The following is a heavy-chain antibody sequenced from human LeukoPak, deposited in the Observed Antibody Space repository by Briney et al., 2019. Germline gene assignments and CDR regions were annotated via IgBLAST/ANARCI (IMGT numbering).Heavy chain of an antibody. CDR3: SRDQDWGLFDI. V-gene: IGHV3-11*01. CDR1: GFTFSNSD. D-gene: IGHD7-27*01. J-gene: IGHJ3*02. CDR2: IGGSCNST. Sequence: GGSLRLSCAASGFTFSNSDMNWIRQAPGKGLEWLSCIGGSCNSTYFADSVKGRFAISRDNSKNSLYLQMSGLRAEDTALYYCSRDQDWGLFDIWGQGTMVTVSS.